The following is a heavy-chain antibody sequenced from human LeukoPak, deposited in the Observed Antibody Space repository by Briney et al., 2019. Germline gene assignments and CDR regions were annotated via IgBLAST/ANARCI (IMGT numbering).Heavy chain of an antibody. J-gene: IGHJ6*03. V-gene: IGHV3-21*01. CDR1: GFTFSSYS. Sequence: GGSLRLSCAASGFTFSSYSMNWVRQAPGKGLEWVSSISSSSSYIYYADSVKGRFTISRDNAKNSLYLQMNSLRAEDTAVYYCARDLVSSTNYYYYYMDVWGKGTTVTVSS. CDR2: ISSSSSYI. CDR3: ARDLVSSTNYYYYYMDV. D-gene: IGHD6-6*01.